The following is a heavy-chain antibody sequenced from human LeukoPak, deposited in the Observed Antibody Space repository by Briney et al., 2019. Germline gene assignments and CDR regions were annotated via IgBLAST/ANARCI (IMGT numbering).Heavy chain of an antibody. CDR3: AKGGVVVKGYYGMDV. CDR2: ISGSGGST. CDR1: GFTFSSYA. V-gene: IGHV3-23*01. D-gene: IGHD3-22*01. Sequence: PGGSLRLSCAASGFTFSSYAMSWVRQAPGKGLEWVSAISGSGGSTYYADSVKGRFTISRDNSKNTLYLQMNSLRAEDTAVYYCAKGGVVVKGYYGMDVWGQGTTDTVSS. J-gene: IGHJ6*02.